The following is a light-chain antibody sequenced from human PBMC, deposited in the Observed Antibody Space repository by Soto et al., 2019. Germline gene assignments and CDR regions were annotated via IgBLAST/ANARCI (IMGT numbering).Light chain of an antibody. Sequence: DIQMTQSPSTLSASVGDRVTITCRASQSISSWLAWYQQKPGKAPKLLIYKASSLESGVPSRFSGSGSGPEFTLTISSLQPDDVATYYCQQYNSYSRWTFGQGTKVEIK. CDR1: QSISSW. CDR2: KAS. J-gene: IGKJ1*01. CDR3: QQYNSYSRWT. V-gene: IGKV1-5*03.